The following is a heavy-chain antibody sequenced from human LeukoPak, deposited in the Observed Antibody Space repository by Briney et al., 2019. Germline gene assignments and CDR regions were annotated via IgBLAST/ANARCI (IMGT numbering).Heavy chain of an antibody. CDR1: GYTFTSYY. Sequence: GASVKVSCKASGYTFTSYYMHWVRQAPGQGLEWMGIINPSGGSTSYAQKFQGRVTMTRDTSTSTVYMEPSSLRSEDTAVYYCARDQVVGYDSPTYYYYYGMDVWGQGTTVTVSS. V-gene: IGHV1-46*01. J-gene: IGHJ6*02. D-gene: IGHD5-12*01. CDR3: ARDQVVGYDSPTYYYYYGMDV. CDR2: INPSGGST.